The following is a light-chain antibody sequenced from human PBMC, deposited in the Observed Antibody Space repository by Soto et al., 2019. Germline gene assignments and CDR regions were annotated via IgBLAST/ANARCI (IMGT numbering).Light chain of an antibody. Sequence: EIVLTQSPGTLSLSPGERATLSCRSSQSVSSNYFAWYQQKPDQAPRLVIYDVSGRATGIPDRFSGSGSGTDFTLTIIRLEPEDFAVYYCQQYGSSPTFGQGTKVEIK. CDR1: QSVSSNY. V-gene: IGKV3-20*01. J-gene: IGKJ1*01. CDR2: DVS. CDR3: QQYGSSPT.